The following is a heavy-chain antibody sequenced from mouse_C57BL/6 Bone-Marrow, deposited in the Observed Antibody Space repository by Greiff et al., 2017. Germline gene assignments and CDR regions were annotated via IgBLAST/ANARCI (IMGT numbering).Heavy chain of an antibody. D-gene: IGHD2-5*01. CDR2: IDPENGDT. J-gene: IGHJ1*03. CDR1: GFNIKDDY. Sequence: EVQLQQSGAELVRPGASVTLSCTASGFNIKDDYMHWVKQRPEQGLAWIGWIDPENGDTEYASKFQGKATITADTSSNTAYLQLSSLTSEDTAVYYCFYYRNYRWYVDGGGRGTTVAVAS. V-gene: IGHV14-4*01. CDR3: FYYRNYRWYVDG.